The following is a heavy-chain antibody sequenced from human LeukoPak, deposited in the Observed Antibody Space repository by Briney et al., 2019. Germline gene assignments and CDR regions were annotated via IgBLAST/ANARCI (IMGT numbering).Heavy chain of an antibody. CDR1: GGSISDNDYS. J-gene: IGHJ4*02. CDR3: ARRYYFVSGSYYPFDF. Sequence: PSETLSLTCNVSGGSISDNDYSWDWIRQPPGKGLEWMGCIHYSGTTYSNPSLKSRISISVDTSKSQFSLKLRSATAADTAVYYCARRYYFVSGSYYPFDFWGQGTLVTVSS. D-gene: IGHD3-10*01. CDR2: IHYSGTT. V-gene: IGHV4-39*01.